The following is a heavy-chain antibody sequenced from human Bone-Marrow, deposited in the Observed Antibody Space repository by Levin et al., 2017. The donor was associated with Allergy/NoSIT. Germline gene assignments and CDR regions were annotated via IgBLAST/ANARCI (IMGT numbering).Heavy chain of an antibody. CDR1: GFTFSSYA. D-gene: IGHD3-16*02. Sequence: LSSETLSLTCAASGFTFSSYAMSWVRQAPGKGLEWVSAISGSGGSTDYADSVKGRFTISRDNSKNTLYLQMNSLRAEDTAVYYCAKVAITFGGVIVNYFDYWGQGTLVTVSS. CDR2: ISGSGGST. V-gene: IGHV3-23*01. J-gene: IGHJ4*02. CDR3: AKVAITFGGVIVNYFDY.